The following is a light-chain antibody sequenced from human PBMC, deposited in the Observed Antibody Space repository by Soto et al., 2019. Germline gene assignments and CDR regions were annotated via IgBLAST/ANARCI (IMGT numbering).Light chain of an antibody. CDR1: QSVFYSPNNKNY. CDR3: QQYYGSPFS. CDR2: WAS. J-gene: IGKJ2*03. Sequence: DIVMTQSPDSLAVSLGERATINCKSSQSVFYSPNNKNYLAWYQQKPGQPPKLLISWASTREAGVPDRFSGSGSGTEFTLTISSLHAEDVALYYCQQYYGSPFSFGQGTKLEI. V-gene: IGKV4-1*01.